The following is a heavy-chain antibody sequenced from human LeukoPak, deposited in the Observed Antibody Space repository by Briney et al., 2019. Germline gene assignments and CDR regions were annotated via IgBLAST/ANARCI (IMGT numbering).Heavy chain of an antibody. J-gene: IGHJ4*02. CDR2: ISSSSSSYDYE. D-gene: IGHD4-23*01. CDR1: GFTFSSYW. V-gene: IGHV3-21*01. CDR3: ARPRTNDYGGNFDY. Sequence: PGGSLRLSCAASGFTFSSYWMNWVRQAPGKGLEWVSSISSSSSSYDYEYYADSVKGRFTVSRDNTENSLYLQMNNLRAEDTAVYFCARPRTNDYGGNFDYWGQGTLVTVSS.